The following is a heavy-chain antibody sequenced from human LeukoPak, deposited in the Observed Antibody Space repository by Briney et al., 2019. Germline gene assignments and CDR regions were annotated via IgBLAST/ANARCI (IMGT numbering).Heavy chain of an antibody. CDR3: VRDNYGGILDF. V-gene: IGHV3-23*01. D-gene: IGHD2-21*01. J-gene: IGHJ4*02. Sequence: GGSLRLSCAASGFTFSSYAMSWVRQAPGKGLEWVASISVSGGNTYYADSVKGRFTISRDTSRNTLSLEMNALRADDTAVYYCVRDNYGGILDFWGQGTLVTVSS. CDR1: GFTFSSYA. CDR2: ISVSGGNT.